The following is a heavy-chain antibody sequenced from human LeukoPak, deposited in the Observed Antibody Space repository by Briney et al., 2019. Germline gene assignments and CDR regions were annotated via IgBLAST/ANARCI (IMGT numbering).Heavy chain of an antibody. D-gene: IGHD2-21*01. J-gene: IGHJ4*02. CDR1: GYTFTSYD. V-gene: IGHV1-8*01. CDR3: ARDGHIVVSDY. Sequence: ASVKVSCKASGYTFTSYDINWVRQATGQGLEWMGWMNPNSGNTGYAQKLQGRVTMTTDTSTSTAYMELRSLRSDDTAVYYCARDGHIVVSDYWGQGTLVTVSS. CDR2: MNPNSGNT.